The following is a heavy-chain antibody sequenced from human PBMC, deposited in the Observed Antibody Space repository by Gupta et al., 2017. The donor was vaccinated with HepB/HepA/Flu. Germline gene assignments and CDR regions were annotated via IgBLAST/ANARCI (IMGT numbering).Heavy chain of an antibody. V-gene: IGHV1-18*01. CDR3: GRWGPMYYYMDV. D-gene: IGHD2-2*01. CDR2: ISAYNGRT. J-gene: IGHJ6*03. Sequence: QVQLVQSRAEVKNPGASVKLSCKASGYTFRNYGFTWVRQAPGQGLEWIGWISAYNGRTDYAQKFQDRVSMTTDPSTTTAYMELRSLRSDDTAVYYCGRWGPMYYYMDVWGKGTTVTVSS. CDR1: GYTFRNYG.